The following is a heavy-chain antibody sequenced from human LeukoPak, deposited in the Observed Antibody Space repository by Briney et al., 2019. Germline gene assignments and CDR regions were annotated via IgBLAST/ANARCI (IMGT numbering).Heavy chain of an antibody. D-gene: IGHD1-26*01. Sequence: SETLSLTCAVSGYSISSGYYWGWIRQPPGKGLEWIGSIYHSGSTYYNPSLKSRVTISIDTSKNQFSLKLSTVTAADTAVYYCARVWEWEPFDYWGQGTLVTVSS. CDR1: GYSISSGYY. V-gene: IGHV4-38-2*01. CDR3: ARVWEWEPFDY. J-gene: IGHJ4*02. CDR2: IYHSGST.